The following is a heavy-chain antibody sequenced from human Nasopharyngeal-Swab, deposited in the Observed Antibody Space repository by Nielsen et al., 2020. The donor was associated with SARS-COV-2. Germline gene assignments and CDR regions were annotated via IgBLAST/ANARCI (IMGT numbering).Heavy chain of an antibody. J-gene: IGHJ3*02. CDR3: ARGPVDTAMVGAFDI. CDR2: INPSGGST. V-gene: IGHV1-46*01. D-gene: IGHD5-18*01. CDR1: GYTFTSYY. Sequence: ASVKVSCKASGYTFTSYYMHWLRQAPGQGLEWMGIINPSGGSTSYAQKFQGRVTMTRDTSTSTVYMELSSLRSEDTAVYYCARGPVDTAMVGAFDIWGQGTMVTVSS.